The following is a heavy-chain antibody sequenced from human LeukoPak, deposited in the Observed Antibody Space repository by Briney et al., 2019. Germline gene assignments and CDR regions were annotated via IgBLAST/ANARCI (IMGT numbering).Heavy chain of an antibody. CDR2: INHSGSA. Sequence: SETLSLTWAADGGSFSRDYWTWIRQPQGKGLEWIGEINHSGSANYNPSLKSRVTISVDASKSQFSLRLSSVTAADTAVYYCARLTYSNNWYFRRGLDNWFDPWGQGTLVTVSS. CDR3: ARLTYSNNWYFRRGLDNWFDP. CDR1: GGSFSRDY. J-gene: IGHJ5*02. D-gene: IGHD6-13*01. V-gene: IGHV4-34*01.